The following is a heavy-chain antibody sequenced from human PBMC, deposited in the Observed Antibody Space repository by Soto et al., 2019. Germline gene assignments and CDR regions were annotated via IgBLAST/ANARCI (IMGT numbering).Heavy chain of an antibody. V-gene: IGHV3-48*03. CDR2: ISSGGSSI. D-gene: IGHD2-2*01. J-gene: IGHJ4*02. CDR3: ARDIGVGPAGFDY. CDR1: GFTFSSYE. Sequence: EVQLVVSGGGLVQPGGSLRLSCATSGFTFSSYEMNWVRQAPGKGLEWVSHISSGGSSIYYADSVKGRFTISRDNAKNSVYLQMNSLRAEDTAVYYCARDIGVGPAGFDYWGQGTLVTVSS.